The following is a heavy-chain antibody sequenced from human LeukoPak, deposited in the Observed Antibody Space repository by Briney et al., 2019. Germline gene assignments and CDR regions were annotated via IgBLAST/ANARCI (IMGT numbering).Heavy chain of an antibody. Sequence: SETLSLTCAVSDDSFSSHYWTWIRQPPGKGLEWIGYIPYIGSTNYNPSLKSRVTISIDTSKNHFSLKLSSVTAADTAVYYCARDLVTVTKGFDIWGQGTMVSVSS. CDR2: IPYIGST. CDR1: DDSFSSHY. J-gene: IGHJ3*02. D-gene: IGHD4-17*01. V-gene: IGHV4-59*11. CDR3: ARDLVTVTKGFDI.